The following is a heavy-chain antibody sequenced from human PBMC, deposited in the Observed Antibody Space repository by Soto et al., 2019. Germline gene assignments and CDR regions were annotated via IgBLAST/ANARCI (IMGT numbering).Heavy chain of an antibody. J-gene: IGHJ5*02. CDR3: ARKGIAVAGTLDWFDP. CDR1: GGSISRGDYY. V-gene: IGHV4-30-4*01. D-gene: IGHD6-19*01. CDR2: IYYSGST. Sequence: SETLSLTCTVSGGSISRGDYYWSWIRQPPGKGLEWIGYIYYSGSTYYNPALKSRVTISVDTSKNQFSLKLSSVTAADTAVYYCARKGIAVAGTLDWFDPWGQGTLVTVSS.